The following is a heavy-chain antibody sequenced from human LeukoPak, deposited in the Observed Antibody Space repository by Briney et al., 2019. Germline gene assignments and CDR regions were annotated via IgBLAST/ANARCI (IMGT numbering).Heavy chain of an antibody. D-gene: IGHD2-15*01. Sequence: SETLSLTRTVAGGSISSGSYYWGWLRQPAGKGLELIVRIYTSGSPNYNPSLKNRVTISVDTSKTQFSLKLSSVTAADTAVYYCASSACSGGSCYYFDYWGQGTLVTVSS. CDR3: ASSACSGGSCYYFDY. J-gene: IGHJ4*02. CDR2: IYTSGSP. V-gene: IGHV4-61*02. CDR1: GGSISSGSYY.